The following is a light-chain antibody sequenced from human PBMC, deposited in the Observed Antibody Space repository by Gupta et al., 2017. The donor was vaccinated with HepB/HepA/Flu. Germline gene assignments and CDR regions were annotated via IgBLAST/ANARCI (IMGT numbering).Light chain of an antibody. CDR1: PSISSY. CDR2: DAT. Sequence: EIVLTQSPATLSLSPGQRATLSCRASPSISSYLSWYQQKPGQAPRLLIYDATYRVTGIPARFSGSGSGPEFTLTITSLEPEDFAVYYCQQRSTCPITFGQGTQMDIK. CDR3: QQRSTCPIT. J-gene: IGKJ5*01. V-gene: IGKV3-11*01.